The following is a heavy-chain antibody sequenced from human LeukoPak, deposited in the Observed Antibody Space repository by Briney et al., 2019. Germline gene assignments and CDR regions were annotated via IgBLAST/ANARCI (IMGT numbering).Heavy chain of an antibody. CDR2: IIPIIGTA. V-gene: IGHV1-69*06. J-gene: IGHJ4*02. Sequence: GASVKVSCKASGGTFSSYAISWVRQAPGQGLEWMGGIIPIIGTANYAQKFQGRVTITADRSTSTAYMDLSSLRSEDTAVYYCATIGVSGRPTDYWGQGTLVTVSS. D-gene: IGHD1-26*01. CDR1: GGTFSSYA. CDR3: ATIGVSGRPTDY.